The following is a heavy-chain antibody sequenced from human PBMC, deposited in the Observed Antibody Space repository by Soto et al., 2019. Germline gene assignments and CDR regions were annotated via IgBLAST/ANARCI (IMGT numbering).Heavy chain of an antibody. CDR2: IGGGGGSA. D-gene: IGHD2-15*01. V-gene: IGHV3-23*01. CDR3: AKRGYCSGGSCPRSDYYYDY. Sequence: GGSLRLSCAASGFTFSSYAMVWVRQAPGKGLEWVSTIGGGGGSADYADSVKGRFTMSRDNSKNTLYLQMNSLRAEDTAVYYCAKRGYCSGGSCPRSDYYYDYWGQGTLVTVSS. J-gene: IGHJ4*02. CDR1: GFTFSSYA.